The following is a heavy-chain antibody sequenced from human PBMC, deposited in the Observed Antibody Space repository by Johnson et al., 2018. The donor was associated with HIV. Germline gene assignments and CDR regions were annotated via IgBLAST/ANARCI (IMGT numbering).Heavy chain of an antibody. Sequence: EKLVESGGGVVQPGRSLRLSCAASGFTFSSYDMHWVRQATGKGLEWVSAIGTAGDTYYPGSVKGRFTISRENAKNSLYLQMNSLRAGDTAVYYCARDNGGNSGGAFDIWGQGTMVTVSS. CDR2: IGTAGDT. J-gene: IGHJ3*02. V-gene: IGHV3-13*01. CDR3: ARDNGGNSGGAFDI. CDR1: GFTFSSYD. D-gene: IGHD4-23*01.